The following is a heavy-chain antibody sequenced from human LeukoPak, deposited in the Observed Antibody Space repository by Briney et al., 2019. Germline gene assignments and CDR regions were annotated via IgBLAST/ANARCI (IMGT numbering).Heavy chain of an antibody. D-gene: IGHD2-15*01. CDR3: ARDRHRGGSGKGMDV. CDR2: INPSGGST. V-gene: IGHV1-46*01. CDR1: GYTFTSYY. J-gene: IGHJ6*02. Sequence: ASVKVSCKASGYTFTSYYMHWVRQAPGQGLEWMGIINPSGGSTSYAQKFQGRVTMTRDTSTSTVYMELSSLRSEDTAVYYCARDRHRGGSGKGMDVWGQGTTVTVSS.